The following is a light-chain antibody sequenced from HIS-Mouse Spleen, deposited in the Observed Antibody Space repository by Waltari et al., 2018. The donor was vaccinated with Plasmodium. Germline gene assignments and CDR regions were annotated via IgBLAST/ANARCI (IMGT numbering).Light chain of an antibody. CDR2: AAS. CDR3: LQHNSYPRT. V-gene: IGKV1-17*03. CDR1: QGISNY. Sequence: IWMTQSPSAMSASVGDRVTITCRASQGISNYLAWFQQKLGKVPKRLIYAASNLQSGVPSRFSGSGSGTECTRTISRLQPEDFATYYCLQHNSYPRTFGQGTKVEIK. J-gene: IGKJ1*01.